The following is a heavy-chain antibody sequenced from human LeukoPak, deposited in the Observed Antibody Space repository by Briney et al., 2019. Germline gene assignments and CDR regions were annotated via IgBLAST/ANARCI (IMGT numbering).Heavy chain of an antibody. D-gene: IGHD6-19*01. CDR2: IYYSGST. CDR1: GGSISSSSYY. Sequence: PSETPSLTCTVSGGSISSSSYYWGWIRQPPGTGLEWIGSIYYSGSTYYNPSLKSRVTISVDTSKNQFSLKLSSVTAADTAVYYCARNGASSGWYEDYFDYWGQGTLVTVSS. J-gene: IGHJ4*02. V-gene: IGHV4-39*07. CDR3: ARNGASSGWYEDYFDY.